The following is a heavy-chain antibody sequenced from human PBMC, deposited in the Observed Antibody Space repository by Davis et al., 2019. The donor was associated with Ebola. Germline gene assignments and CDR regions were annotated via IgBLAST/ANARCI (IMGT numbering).Heavy chain of an antibody. CDR1: GDSVSRAG. V-gene: IGHV6-1*01. Sequence: HSQTLSLTCAISGDSVSRAGWNWIRQSPSRGLEWLGRTYYKSKWYNDYAVSVKSRITINPDTSKNQFSLQLNSVTPEDTALYYCARGWLRVGMDVWGEGTTVTVSP. CDR2: TYYKSKWYN. CDR3: ARGWLRVGMDV. D-gene: IGHD5-18*01. J-gene: IGHJ6*04.